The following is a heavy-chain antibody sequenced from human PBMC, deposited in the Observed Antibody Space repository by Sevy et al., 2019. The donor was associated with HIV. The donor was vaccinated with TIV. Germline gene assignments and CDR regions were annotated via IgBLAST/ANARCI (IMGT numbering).Heavy chain of an antibody. V-gene: IGHV3-9*01. J-gene: IGHJ4*02. D-gene: IGHD1-26*01. Sequence: GGSLRLSCAASGFSLDDYAMHWVRQSSGKGLEWVAGISWNSGSIGYADSVKGRFTISRDNARNTLYLQMNNMRSEDTALYYSARDIGAGSNSETSSPPFFFYYFDSWGQGTLVTVSS. CDR3: ARDIGAGSNSETSSPPFFFYYFDS. CDR1: GFSLDDYA. CDR2: ISWNSGSI.